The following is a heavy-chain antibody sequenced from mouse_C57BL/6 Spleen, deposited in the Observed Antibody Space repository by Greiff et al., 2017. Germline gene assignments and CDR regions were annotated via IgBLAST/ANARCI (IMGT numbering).Heavy chain of an antibody. CDR2: IYPGSGST. CDR3: ARRLITTAPFDY. J-gene: IGHJ2*01. CDR1: GYTFTSYW. D-gene: IGHD1-2*01. Sequence: VQLQQPGAELVKPGASVKMSCKASGYTFTSYWITWVKQRPGQGLEWIGDIYPGSGSTNYNEKFKSKATLTVDTSSSTAYMQLSSLTSEDSAVYCCARRLITTAPFDYWGQGTTLTVSS. V-gene: IGHV1-55*01.